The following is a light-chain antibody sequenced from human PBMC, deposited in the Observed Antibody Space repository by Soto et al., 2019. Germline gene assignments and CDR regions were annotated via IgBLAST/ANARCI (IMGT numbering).Light chain of an antibody. CDR3: QQRHNYPIT. V-gene: IGKV1-9*01. CDR2: TAS. Sequence: DIQLTQSPSFLSASVGDRVTVTCRASQDISSYLAWYQQKPGKAPKLLIHTASTLQSGVPSRFSGSGSGAEVTLTISSLQPADFATYYGQQRHNYPITCGPGTLLDIK. J-gene: IGKJ5*01. CDR1: QDISSY.